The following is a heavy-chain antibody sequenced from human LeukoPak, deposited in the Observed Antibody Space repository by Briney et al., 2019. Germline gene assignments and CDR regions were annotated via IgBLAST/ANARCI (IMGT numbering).Heavy chain of an antibody. CDR1: GFTFSSYW. CDR3: ARVRSGSSAGNYGMDV. Sequence: GGSLRLSCAASGFTFSSYWMHWVRQAPGKGLAWVSRINSDGSSTSYADSVKGRFTISRDNAKNTLYLQMNSLRAEDTAVYYCARVRSGSSAGNYGMDVWGQGTTVTVSS. CDR2: INSDGSST. D-gene: IGHD1-26*01. J-gene: IGHJ6*02. V-gene: IGHV3-74*01.